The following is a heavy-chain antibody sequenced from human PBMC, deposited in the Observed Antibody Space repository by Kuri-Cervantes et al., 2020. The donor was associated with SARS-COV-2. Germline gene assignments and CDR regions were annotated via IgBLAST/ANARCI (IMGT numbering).Heavy chain of an antibody. D-gene: IGHD3-10*01. CDR3: ARGMVRGLIQSYYYGMDV. J-gene: IGHJ6*02. V-gene: IGHV1-2*04. CDR2: INPNSGGT. CDR1: GYTFSGYY. Sequence: ASVKVSCKASGYTFSGYYMYWVRQAPGQGLEWMGWINPNSGGTNYAQKFQGWVTMTRDTSSTGYMELSRLRSDDTAVYYCARGMVRGLIQSYYYGMDVWGQGTMVTVSS.